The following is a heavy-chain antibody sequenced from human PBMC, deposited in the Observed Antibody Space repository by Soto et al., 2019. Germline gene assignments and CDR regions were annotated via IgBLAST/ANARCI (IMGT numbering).Heavy chain of an antibody. CDR2: ISGSGGST. Sequence: EVQLLESGGGLVQPGGSLRLSCAASGFTFSSYAMSWVRQAPGKGLEWVSAISGSGGSTYYADSVKGRFTISRDNSKNTLYLQMNSLRAEDTAVYYWAKRGLAGDYDFWSGYYQNWGQGTLVTVSS. D-gene: IGHD3-3*01. V-gene: IGHV3-23*01. CDR1: GFTFSSYA. J-gene: IGHJ4*02. CDR3: AKRGLAGDYDFWSGYYQN.